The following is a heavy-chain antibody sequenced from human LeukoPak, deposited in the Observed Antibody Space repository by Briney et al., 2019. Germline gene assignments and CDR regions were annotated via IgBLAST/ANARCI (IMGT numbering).Heavy chain of an antibody. D-gene: IGHD1-26*01. CDR3: ARPLSGYWYFDL. Sequence: SETLSLTCTVSGGSISSYYWSWIRQPAGKGLEWIGYIYYSGSTNYNPSLKSRVTISVDTSKNQFSLKLSSVTAADTAVYYCARPLSGYWYFDLWGRGTLVTVSS. J-gene: IGHJ2*01. CDR2: IYYSGST. CDR1: GGSISSYY. V-gene: IGHV4-59*08.